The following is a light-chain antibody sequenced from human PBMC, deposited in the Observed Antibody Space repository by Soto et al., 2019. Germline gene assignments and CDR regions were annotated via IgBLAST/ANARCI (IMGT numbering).Light chain of an antibody. J-gene: IGKJ5*01. CDR2: AAS. Sequence: IPMTQSPSSLSASVGDRVTITCRASQNINTYLNWYQQSPGKAPKLLIYAASTLQGGVPSRFSGSGSGSDFTLTISSLQPEDFATYYCQQTFSPPSITFGQGTRLDIK. CDR3: QQTFSPPSIT. V-gene: IGKV1-39*01. CDR1: QNINTY.